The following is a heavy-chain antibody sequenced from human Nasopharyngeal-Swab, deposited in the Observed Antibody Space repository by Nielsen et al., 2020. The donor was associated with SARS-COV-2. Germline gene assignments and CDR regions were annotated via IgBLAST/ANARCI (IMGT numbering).Heavy chain of an antibody. Sequence: GGSLRLSCKGSGYSFTSYWIGWVRQMPGKGLEWMGIIYPGDSDTRYSPSFQGQVTISADKSISTAYLQWSSLKASDTAMYYCARLERFLEWSNWFDPWGQGTLVTVSS. J-gene: IGHJ5*02. CDR3: ARLERFLEWSNWFDP. CDR1: GYSFTSYW. CDR2: IYPGDSDT. V-gene: IGHV5-51*01. D-gene: IGHD3-3*01.